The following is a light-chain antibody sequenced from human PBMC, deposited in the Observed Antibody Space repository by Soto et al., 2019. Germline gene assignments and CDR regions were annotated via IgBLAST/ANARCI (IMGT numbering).Light chain of an antibody. CDR2: EVS. Sequence: QSALTQPPSASGSPGQSVTISCTGTSSDVGGYNYVSWYQQHPGKAPKLMIYEVSKRPSGVPDRFSGSKSGNTAARTVPGXXXXXXADYYCSSYAGSNIVVFGGGTKLTVL. V-gene: IGLV2-8*01. J-gene: IGLJ2*01. CDR3: SSYAGSNIVV. CDR1: SSDVGGYNY.